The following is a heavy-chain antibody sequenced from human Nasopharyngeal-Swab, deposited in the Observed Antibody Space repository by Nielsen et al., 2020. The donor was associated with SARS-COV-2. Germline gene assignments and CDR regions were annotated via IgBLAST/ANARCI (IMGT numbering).Heavy chain of an antibody. CDR2: IYHSGST. CDR3: ARGGYSSGWVVY. Sequence: SETLSLTCTVSGYSISSGYYWGWIRQPPGKGLEWIGSIYHSGSTYYNPSLKSRVTISVDTSKNQFSLKLSSVTAADTAVYYCARGGYSSGWVVYWGQGTLATVSS. D-gene: IGHD6-19*01. J-gene: IGHJ4*02. V-gene: IGHV4-38-2*02. CDR1: GYSISSGYY.